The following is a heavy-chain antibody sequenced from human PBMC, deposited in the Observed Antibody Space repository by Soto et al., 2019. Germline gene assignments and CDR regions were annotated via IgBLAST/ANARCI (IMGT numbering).Heavy chain of an antibody. V-gene: IGHV4-39*01. D-gene: IGHD3-22*01. CDR3: ARQRRYYYDSSGYPDY. CDR2: IYYSGST. Sequence: QLQLQESGPGLVKPSETLSLTCDVSGGSISNTSYYWGWIRQPPGKGLEWIATIYYSGSTFYNPSLKSRVTISEDTSKNQFFLKLNSVTAADTAVYYCARQRRYYYDSSGYPDYWGQGTLVTVSS. CDR1: GGSISNTSYY. J-gene: IGHJ4*02.